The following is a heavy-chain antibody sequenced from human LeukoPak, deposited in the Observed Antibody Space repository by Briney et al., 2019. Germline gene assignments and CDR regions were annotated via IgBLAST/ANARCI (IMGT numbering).Heavy chain of an antibody. CDR2: IYPGDSDT. CDR3: ARSTPAPYYYDSSGYSSFDY. D-gene: IGHD3-22*01. Sequence: GESLKIPCKGSGYSFTSYWIGWVRQMPGKGLEWMGIIYPGDSDTRYSPSFQGQVTISADKSISTAYLQWSSLKASDTAMYYCARSTPAPYYYDSSGYSSFDYWGQGTLVTVSS. V-gene: IGHV5-51*01. CDR1: GYSFTSYW. J-gene: IGHJ4*02.